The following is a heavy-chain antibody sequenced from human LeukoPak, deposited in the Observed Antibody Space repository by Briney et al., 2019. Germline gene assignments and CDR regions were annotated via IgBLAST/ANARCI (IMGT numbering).Heavy chain of an antibody. J-gene: IGHJ4*02. D-gene: IGHD6-25*01. CDR3: AKDIAAAGTPAVDY. V-gene: IGHV3-23*01. CDR1: GFTFSIYA. CDR2: ISVSGGRT. Sequence: GGSLRLSCAASGFTFSIYAMSWVRQAPGKGREWVSAISVSGGRTYYAASVKGRFTTSRDNSKNTPYLQMNSLRAEDPAVYCCAKDIAAAGTPAVDYWGQGTLVTVSS.